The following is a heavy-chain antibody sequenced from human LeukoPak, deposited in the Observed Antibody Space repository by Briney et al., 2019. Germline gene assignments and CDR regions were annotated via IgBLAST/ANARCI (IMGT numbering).Heavy chain of an antibody. CDR2: IYYSGST. CDR1: GASVSSGSYY. Sequence: SETLSLTCTVSGASVSSGSYYWSWIRQPPGKGLEWIGYIYYSGSTNYNPSLKSRVTISVDTSKNQFSLKLSSVTAADTAVYYCARALHYYDSSGHAFDIWGQGTMVTVSS. J-gene: IGHJ3*02. CDR3: ARALHYYDSSGHAFDI. V-gene: IGHV4-61*01. D-gene: IGHD3-22*01.